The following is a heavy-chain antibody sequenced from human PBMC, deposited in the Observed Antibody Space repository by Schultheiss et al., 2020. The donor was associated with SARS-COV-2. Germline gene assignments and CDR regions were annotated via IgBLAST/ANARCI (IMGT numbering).Heavy chain of an antibody. Sequence: SETLSLTCTVSGGSVSSGSYYWSWIRQPPGKGLEWIGSIYYSGSTYYNPSLKSRVTISVDTSKNQFSLKLSSVTAADTAVYYCARVAPKVAIDYWGQGTLVTVSS. CDR1: GGSVSSGSYY. CDR2: IYYSGST. V-gene: IGHV4-61*01. CDR3: ARVAPKVAIDY. J-gene: IGHJ4*02.